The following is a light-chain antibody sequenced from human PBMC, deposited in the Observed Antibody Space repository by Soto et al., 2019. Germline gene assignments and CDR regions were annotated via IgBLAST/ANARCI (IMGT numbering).Light chain of an antibody. CDR2: GAS. V-gene: IGKV3-20*01. CDR1: QSVSSSY. Sequence: TVLTQSPGTLSLSPGERATLSCRASQSVSSSYLAWYQQKPGQAPRLLIYGASSRATGIPDRFSGSGSGTDFTLTISRLEPEDFAVYYCQQYGSSPFTFGPGTKVDIK. J-gene: IGKJ3*01. CDR3: QQYGSSPFT.